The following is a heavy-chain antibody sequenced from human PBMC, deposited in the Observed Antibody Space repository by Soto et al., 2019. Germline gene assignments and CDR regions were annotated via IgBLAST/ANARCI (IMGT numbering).Heavy chain of an antibody. Sequence: QVQLVQSGAEVKKPGASVKVSCKASGYTFTSYGISWVRQAPGQGLEWMGWISAYNGNTNYAQKLQGRVTMTTDTTTSTAYMELRSLRSVDTAVYFCAVAGRDKYYYYGMYVWGQGTTVTVSS. V-gene: IGHV1-18*01. CDR2: ISAYNGNT. CDR3: AVAGRDKYYYYGMYV. CDR1: GYTFTSYG. J-gene: IGHJ6*02. D-gene: IGHD3-10*01.